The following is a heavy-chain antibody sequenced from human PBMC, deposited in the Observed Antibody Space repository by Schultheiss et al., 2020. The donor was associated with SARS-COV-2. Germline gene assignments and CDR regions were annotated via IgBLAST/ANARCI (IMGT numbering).Heavy chain of an antibody. J-gene: IGHJ6*04. CDR1: GFTFSTYG. CDR2: INSDGSST. Sequence: GGSLRLSCAASGFTFSTYGMHWVRQAPGKGLVWVSRINSDGSSTSYADSVKGRFTISRDNAKNTLYLQMNSLRAEDTAVYYCARDFFPFATRDFWSGYPPHYGMDVWGKGTTVTVSS. V-gene: IGHV3-74*01. D-gene: IGHD3-3*01. CDR3: ARDFFPFATRDFWSGYPPHYGMDV.